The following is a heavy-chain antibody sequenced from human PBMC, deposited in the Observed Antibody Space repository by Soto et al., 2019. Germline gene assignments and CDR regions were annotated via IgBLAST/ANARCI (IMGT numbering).Heavy chain of an antibody. D-gene: IGHD1-26*01. CDR1: GFTFSSYG. Sequence: GGSLRLSCAASGFTFSSYGVHWVRQAPGKGLEWVAVISYDGSNKYYADSVKGRFTISRDNSKNTLYLQMNSLRAEDTAVYYCAKDRVTGASYYYYYGMDVWGQGTTVTVSS. J-gene: IGHJ6*02. CDR3: AKDRVTGASYYYYYGMDV. V-gene: IGHV3-30*18. CDR2: ISYDGSNK.